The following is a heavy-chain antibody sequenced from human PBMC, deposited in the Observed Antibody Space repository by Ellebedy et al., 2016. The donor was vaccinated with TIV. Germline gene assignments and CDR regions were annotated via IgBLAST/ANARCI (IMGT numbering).Heavy chain of an antibody. D-gene: IGHD3-3*01. J-gene: IGHJ4*02. Sequence: GESLKISCSASGFTFSSYAMHWVRQAPGKGLEYVSAISSNGGSTYYADSVKGRFTISRDNSKNTLYLQMSSLRAEDTAVYYCVKPMRVPVLRFLEWLSTSYYFDYWGQGTLVTVSS. CDR2: ISSNGGST. V-gene: IGHV3-64D*06. CDR1: GFTFSSYA. CDR3: VKPMRVPVLRFLEWLSTSYYFDY.